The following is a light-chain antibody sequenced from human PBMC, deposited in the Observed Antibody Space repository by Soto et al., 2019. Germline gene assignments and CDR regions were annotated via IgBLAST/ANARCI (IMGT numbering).Light chain of an antibody. CDR1: QSVSTN. CDR2: GAS. V-gene: IGKV3-15*01. CDR3: QQYNNWPLT. J-gene: IGKJ4*01. Sequence: DIVMTQSPSTLSVSTGERATLSCRASQSVSTNLAWYQQRPGQAPRLLIYGASTRATGIPARFSGSGSGTEFTLTISSLQSEDFAVYYCQQYNNWPLTFGGGTKVAIK.